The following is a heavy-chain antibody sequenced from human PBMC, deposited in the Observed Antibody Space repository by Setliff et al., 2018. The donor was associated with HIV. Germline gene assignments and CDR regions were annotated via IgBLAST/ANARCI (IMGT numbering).Heavy chain of an antibody. Sequence: PSETLSLTCSVSSGSVSGYYWGWIRQPPGKKLEWIGYIHSSGSSIYSASLKSRVSISVDTSKNQVSLRLSSVTAADTAIYYCARKAGTTLHYHYYYMDVWGKGTTVTVSS. J-gene: IGHJ6*03. CDR3: ARKAGTTLHYHYYYMDV. CDR1: SGSVSGYY. CDR2: IHSSGSS. D-gene: IGHD1-7*01. V-gene: IGHV4-59*08.